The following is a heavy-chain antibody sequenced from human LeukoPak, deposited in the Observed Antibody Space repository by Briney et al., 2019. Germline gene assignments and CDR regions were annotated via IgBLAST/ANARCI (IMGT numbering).Heavy chain of an antibody. Sequence: SSETLSLTCTVSGGSISSYYWSWIRQPPGKGLEWIGYIYYSGSTNYNPSLKSRVTISVDTSKNQFSLKLSSVTAADTAVYYCASFPAYSSSSRPYYFDYWGQGTLVTVSS. CDR2: IYYSGST. D-gene: IGHD6-6*01. V-gene: IGHV4-59*01. CDR3: ASFPAYSSSSRPYYFDY. CDR1: GGSISSYY. J-gene: IGHJ4*02.